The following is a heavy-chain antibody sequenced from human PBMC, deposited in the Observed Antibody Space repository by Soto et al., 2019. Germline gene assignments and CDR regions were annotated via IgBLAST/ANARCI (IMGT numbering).Heavy chain of an antibody. CDR1: GGSISSGDYY. CDR2: IYHSGYT. D-gene: IGHD4-17*01. Sequence: QVQLQESGPGLVKPSQTLSLTCTVSGGSISSGDYYWSWFRQPPGKGLEWIGYIYHSGYTYYNPSLKSRVIISVDTSKNQFSLKLTSVTAADTAVYFCARVGHSTTVVWGDWFDPWGQGTLVTVSS. CDR3: ARVGHSTTVVWGDWFDP. J-gene: IGHJ5*02. V-gene: IGHV4-30-4*01.